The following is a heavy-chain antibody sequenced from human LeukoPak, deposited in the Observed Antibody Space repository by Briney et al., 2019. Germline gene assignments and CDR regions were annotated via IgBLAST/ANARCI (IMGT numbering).Heavy chain of an antibody. J-gene: IGHJ4*02. CDR2: ISGSGGST. V-gene: IGHV3-23*01. CDR3: AKAWQMIVVVTPSAD. CDR1: GFAFSSYA. D-gene: IGHD3-22*01. Sequence: ESGGSLRLSCAASGFAFSSYAMSWVRQAPGKGLEWVSAISGSGGSTYYADSVKGRFTISRDNSKNTLYLQMNSLRAEDTAVYYCAKAWQMIVVVTPSADWGQGALVTVSS.